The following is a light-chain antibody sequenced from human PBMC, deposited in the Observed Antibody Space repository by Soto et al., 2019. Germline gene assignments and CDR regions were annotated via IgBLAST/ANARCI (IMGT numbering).Light chain of an antibody. Sequence: DIQMTQSPSTLSASVGDRVTITCRASQSISSWLAWYQQKPGKAPKLLIYDASSLESGVPSRFSGSGSGTEFTLTISSLQPDDFATYYFQQYNSYLRTFVQGTKVEIK. CDR3: QQYNSYLRT. CDR2: DAS. J-gene: IGKJ1*01. CDR1: QSISSW. V-gene: IGKV1-5*01.